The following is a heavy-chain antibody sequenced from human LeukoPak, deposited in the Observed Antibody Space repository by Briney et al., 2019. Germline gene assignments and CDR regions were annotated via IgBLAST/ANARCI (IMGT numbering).Heavy chain of an antibody. CDR2: ISSSSSYI. J-gene: IGHJ4*02. D-gene: IGHD2-2*01. V-gene: IGHV3-21*01. CDR3: ARRLGYCSSTSCYSFHY. CDR1: GFTFSSYS. Sequence: GGSLRLSCAASGFTFSSYSMNWVRQAPGKGLEWVSSISSSSSYIYYADSVKGRFTISRDNAKNSLYLQMNSLRAEDTAVYYCARRLGYCSSTSCYSFHYWGQGTLVTVSS.